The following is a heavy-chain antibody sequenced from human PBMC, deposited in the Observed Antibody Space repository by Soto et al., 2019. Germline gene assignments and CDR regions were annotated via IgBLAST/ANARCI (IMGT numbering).Heavy chain of an antibody. CDR2: IYSGGST. Sequence: GGSLRLSCAASGFTVSSNYMSWVRQAPGKGLEWVSVIYSGGSTYYADSVKGRFTISRDNSKNTLYLQMNSLRAEDTAVYYRARENYVDDYYYYGMDVWGQGTTVTVSS. CDR3: ARENYVDDYYYYGMDV. CDR1: GFTVSSNY. V-gene: IGHV3-53*01. J-gene: IGHJ6*02. D-gene: IGHD1-7*01.